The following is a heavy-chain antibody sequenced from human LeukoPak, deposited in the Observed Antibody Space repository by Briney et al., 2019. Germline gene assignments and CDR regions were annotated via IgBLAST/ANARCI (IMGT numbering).Heavy chain of an antibody. CDR2: INTDGSST. D-gene: IGHD3-16*02. CDR3: ARAFREGELSFGY. Sequence: GGSLRLSCAASGFTFSSYWMHWVRQAPGKGLVWVSRINTDGSSTSYADSVKGRFTISRDNAKNSLFLQMNSLRVEDTAVYYCARAFREGELSFGYWGQGTLVTVSS. CDR1: GFTFSSYW. V-gene: IGHV3-74*01. J-gene: IGHJ4*02.